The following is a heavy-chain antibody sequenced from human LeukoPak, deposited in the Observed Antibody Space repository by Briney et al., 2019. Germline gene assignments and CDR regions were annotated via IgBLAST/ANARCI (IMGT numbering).Heavy chain of an antibody. CDR1: GFTFSSDS. CDR3: ARDKLLWFGELLPDYYYYGMDV. D-gene: IGHD3-10*01. Sequence: PGGSLRLSCAASGFTFSSDSMNWVRQAPGKGLGWVSSISSSSSYRDYADSVKGRFTISRDNAKNSLYLQMNSLRAEDTVVYYCARDKLLWFGELLPDYYYYGMDVWGQGTTVTVSS. CDR2: ISSSSSYR. V-gene: IGHV3-21*01. J-gene: IGHJ6*02.